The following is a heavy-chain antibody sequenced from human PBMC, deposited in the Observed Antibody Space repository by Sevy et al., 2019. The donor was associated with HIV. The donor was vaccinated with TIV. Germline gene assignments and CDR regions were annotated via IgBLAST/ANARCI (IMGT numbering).Heavy chain of an antibody. Sequence: GGSLRLSCAASGFTFSSYSMIWVRQAPGKGLEWVSSISSSSYIYYADSVKGRFTISRDNAKNSLYLQMNSLRAEDTAVYYCARDDIVVVPAAISRYYYYYGMDVWGQGTTVTVSS. CDR3: ARDDIVVVPAAISRYYYYYGMDV. D-gene: IGHD2-2*02. CDR2: ISSSSYI. J-gene: IGHJ6*02. V-gene: IGHV3-21*01. CDR1: GFTFSSYS.